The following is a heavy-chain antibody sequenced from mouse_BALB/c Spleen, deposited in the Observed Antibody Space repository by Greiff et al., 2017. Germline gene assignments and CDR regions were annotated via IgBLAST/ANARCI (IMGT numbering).Heavy chain of an antibody. CDR2: IWAGGST. J-gene: IGHJ4*01. CDR1: GFSLTSYG. V-gene: IGHV2-9*02. Sequence: QVQLQQSGPGLVAPSQSLSITCTVSGFSLTSYGVHWVRQPPGKGLEWLGVIWAGGSTNYNSALMSRLSISKDNSKSQVFLKMNSLQTDDTAMYYCARVYRYDDGYAMDYWGQGTSVTVSS. CDR3: ARVYRYDDGYAMDY. D-gene: IGHD2-14*01.